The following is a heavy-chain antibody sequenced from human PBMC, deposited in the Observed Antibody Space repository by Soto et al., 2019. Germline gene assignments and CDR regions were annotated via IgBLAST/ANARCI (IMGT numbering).Heavy chain of an antibody. CDR2: IIPIFGTA. CDR3: ARASRITIFGVALYYYYGMDV. J-gene: IGHJ6*02. CDR1: GGTFSSYA. V-gene: IGHV1-69*06. D-gene: IGHD3-3*01. Sequence: QVQLVQSGAEVKKPGSSVKVSCKASGGTFSSYAISWVRQAPGQGLEWMGGIIPIFGTANYAQKFQGRVTINADKSTSTAYMELSSLRSEDTAVYYCARASRITIFGVALYYYYGMDVWGQGTTVTVSS.